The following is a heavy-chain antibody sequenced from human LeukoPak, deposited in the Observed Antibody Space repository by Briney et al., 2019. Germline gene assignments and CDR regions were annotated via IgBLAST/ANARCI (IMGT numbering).Heavy chain of an antibody. V-gene: IGHV4-39*01. D-gene: IGHD1-26*01. CDR3: ATPYSGGYHGLDF. Sequence: PSETLSLTCTVSGGSISSSTYYWGWIRQPPGKGLEWIGSIYYSGSTYYNPSLKSRVTISVDTSKNQFSLKLNSVTAADTAVYYCATPYSGGYHGLDFWGQGTMVTVSS. J-gene: IGHJ3*01. CDR1: GGSISSSTYY. CDR2: IYYSGST.